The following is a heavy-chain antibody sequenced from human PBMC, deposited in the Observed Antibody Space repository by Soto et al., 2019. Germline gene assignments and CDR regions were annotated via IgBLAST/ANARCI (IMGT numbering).Heavy chain of an antibody. V-gene: IGHV4-39*01. Sequence: QLQLQESGPGLVKPSETLSLTCTVSGGSISSSSYYWGWIRQPPGKGLEWIGSIYYSGSTYYNPSLKSRVTISVDTSKNQFSLKLSSVTAADTAVYYCARHARDPYYYDSSGYYWASGAFDIWGQGTMVTVSS. CDR2: IYYSGST. CDR3: ARHARDPYYYDSSGYYWASGAFDI. CDR1: GGSISSSSYY. J-gene: IGHJ3*02. D-gene: IGHD3-22*01.